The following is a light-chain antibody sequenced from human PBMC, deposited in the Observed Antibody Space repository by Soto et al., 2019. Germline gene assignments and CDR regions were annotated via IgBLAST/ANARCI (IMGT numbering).Light chain of an antibody. CDR3: QTWGSGIVV. Sequence: QPVLTKSPSASASLGASVKLTCTLSSGHSNYAIAWHQQQSEKGPRYLMKLNSDGSHSQGDGIPDRFSGSSSGAERYLTIASLQSEDEADYYCQTWGSGIVVFGGGTKLTVL. V-gene: IGLV4-69*01. CDR1: SGHSNYA. CDR2: LNSDGSH. J-gene: IGLJ2*01.